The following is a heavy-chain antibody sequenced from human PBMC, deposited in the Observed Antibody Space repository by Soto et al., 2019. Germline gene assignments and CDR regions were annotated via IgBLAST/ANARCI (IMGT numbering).Heavy chain of an antibody. CDR3: ARGPTDYYNNSANYILYY. CDR1: GYTFITYG. J-gene: IGHJ4*02. CDR2: ISTYNGNT. D-gene: IGHD3-22*01. Sequence: QVQLVQSGAEVKKPGASVKVSCKASGYTFITYGVSWVRQAPGQGLDWLGWISTYNGNTRYAERLQARVTMPTDKTKNTAYMELRNLRSADTAVYYCARGPTDYYNNSANYILYYWRQGALVPVSS. V-gene: IGHV1-18*01.